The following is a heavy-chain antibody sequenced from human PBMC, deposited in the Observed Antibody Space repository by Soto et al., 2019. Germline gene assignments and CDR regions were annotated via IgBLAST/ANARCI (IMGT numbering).Heavy chain of an antibody. Sequence: SETLSLTCAVSNCSLSSNYWSWIRQSPGKGLEWIGNIYYSGSTNYNPSLKSRVTMSVDTSKNQFTLKLSSVTAADTGVYFCARSFMVPVDFFDYWGQGTPVTVSS. D-gene: IGHD3-10*01. CDR3: ARSFMVPVDFFDY. CDR2: IYYSGST. V-gene: IGHV4-59*01. J-gene: IGHJ4*02. CDR1: NCSLSSNY.